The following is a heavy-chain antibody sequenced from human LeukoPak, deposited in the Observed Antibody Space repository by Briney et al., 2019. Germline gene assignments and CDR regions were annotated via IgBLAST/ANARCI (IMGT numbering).Heavy chain of an antibody. Sequence: SETLSLTCTVSGGSISSYYWSWIRQPPGKGLEWIGYIYYSGRTNYNPSLKSRVTISVDTSKNQFSLKLSSVTAADTAVYYCARAPDYYDSSGYYSYYFDYWGQGTLVTVSS. V-gene: IGHV4-59*01. D-gene: IGHD3-22*01. CDR3: ARAPDYYDSSGYYSYYFDY. J-gene: IGHJ4*02. CDR2: IYYSGRT. CDR1: GGSISSYY.